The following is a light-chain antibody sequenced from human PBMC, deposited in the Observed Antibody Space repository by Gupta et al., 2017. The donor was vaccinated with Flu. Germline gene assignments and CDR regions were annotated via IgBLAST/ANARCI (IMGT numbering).Light chain of an antibody. CDR2: EVN. V-gene: IGLV2-23*02. CDR3: CSYAVSATWM. J-gene: IGLJ3*02. Sequence: VCWYQEHPGKAHKLIFFEVNQRPAGVTHRFSGSKSDNTSSLTIYGLQDEDEAHYYCCSYAVSATWMFGGGTKLTVL.